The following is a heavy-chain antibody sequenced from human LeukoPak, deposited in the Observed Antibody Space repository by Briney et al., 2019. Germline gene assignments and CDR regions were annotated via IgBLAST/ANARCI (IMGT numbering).Heavy chain of an antibody. V-gene: IGHV3-23*01. CDR3: AKVLVLVSANRFYFDY. J-gene: IGHJ4*02. CDR2: ISGSGNST. D-gene: IGHD2-21*02. Sequence: PGGSLRLSCAASGLTFSGSAMSWVRRAPGKGLEWVSLISGSGNSTYYADSVKARFTISRDNSKNTLYLQMNSLRAEDTAVYYCAKVLVLVSANRFYFDYWGQGTLVTVSS. CDR1: GLTFSGSA.